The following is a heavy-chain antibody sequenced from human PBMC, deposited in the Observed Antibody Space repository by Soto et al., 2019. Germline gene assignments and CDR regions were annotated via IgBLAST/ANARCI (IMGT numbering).Heavy chain of an antibody. CDR2: IYHSGST. V-gene: IGHV4-39*02. D-gene: IGHD3-10*01. CDR1: GDSISSGTYF. J-gene: IGHJ4*02. Sequence: PSETLSLTCTVSGDSISSGTYFWGWVRQPPGKGLEWIGSIYHSGSTYYNPSLKSRVTISVDTSKNHFSLKLSSVTAADTAVYYCARAPRGNYGYPSYFDYWGQGTLVTVSS. CDR3: ARAPRGNYGYPSYFDY.